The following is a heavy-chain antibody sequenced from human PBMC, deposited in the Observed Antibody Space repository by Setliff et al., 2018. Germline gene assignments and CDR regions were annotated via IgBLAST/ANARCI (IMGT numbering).Heavy chain of an antibody. D-gene: IGHD1-26*01. Sequence: PSETLSLACTVSGDSISSGDYFWSWVRQPPGKGLEWIAYIYHSGSAYYNPSLKSRVTMSVDTSKNQFSLHLTSVTAADTAVYYCAREVGTSTSSDAFDVWGQGMMVTVSS. CDR3: AREVGTSTSSDAFDV. J-gene: IGHJ3*01. CDR2: IYHSGSA. V-gene: IGHV4-30-4*08. CDR1: GDSISSGDYF.